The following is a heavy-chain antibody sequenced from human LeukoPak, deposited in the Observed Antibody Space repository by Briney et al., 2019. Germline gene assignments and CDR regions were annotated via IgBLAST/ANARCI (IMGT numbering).Heavy chain of an antibody. V-gene: IGHV4-34*01. CDR3: AREQARYWYFDL. J-gene: IGHJ2*01. CDR1: GGSFSGYY. CDR2: INHSGST. Sequence: SETLSLTCAVYGGSFSGYYWSWIRQPPGKELEWIGEINHSGSTNYNPSLKSRVTISVDTSKNQFSLKLSSVTAADTAVYYCAREQARYWYFDLWGRGTLVTVSS.